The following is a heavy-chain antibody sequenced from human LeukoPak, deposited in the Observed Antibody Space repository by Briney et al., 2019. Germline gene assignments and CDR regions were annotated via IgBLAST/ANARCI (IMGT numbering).Heavy chain of an antibody. V-gene: IGHV4-39*07. CDR2: INHSGST. CDR3: ARGPRWLQLRGGFDY. Sequence: SETLSLTCTVSGGSISSSSYYWSWIRQPPGKGLEWIGEINHSGSTNYNPSLKSRVTISVDTSKNQFSLKLSSVTAADTAVYYCARGPRWLQLRGGFDYWGQGTLVTVSS. CDR1: GGSISSSSYY. J-gene: IGHJ4*02. D-gene: IGHD5-24*01.